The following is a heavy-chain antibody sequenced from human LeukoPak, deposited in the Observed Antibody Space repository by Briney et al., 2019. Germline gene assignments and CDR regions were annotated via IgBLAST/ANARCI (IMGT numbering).Heavy chain of an antibody. CDR1: GFTFSSYS. CDR2: ISSSSSYI. CDR3: ARDPQVPAAMIDY. Sequence: GGSLRLSCAASGFTFSSYSMNWVRQAPGKGLEWVSSISSSSSYIYYADSVKGRFTISRDNAKNSLYLQMNSLRAEDTAVYYCARDPQVPAAMIDYWGQGTLVTVSS. D-gene: IGHD2-2*01. J-gene: IGHJ4*02. V-gene: IGHV3-21*01.